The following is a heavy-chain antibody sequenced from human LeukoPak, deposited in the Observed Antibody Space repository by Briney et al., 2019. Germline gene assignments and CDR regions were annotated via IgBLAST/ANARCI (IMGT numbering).Heavy chain of an antibody. CDR2: INHSGSS. CDR3: ARRRVGYNYDS. CDR1: GGSFSGYY. V-gene: IGHV4-34*01. Sequence: PSETLSLTCAVYGGSFSGYYWSWIRQPPGKGLEWIGEINHSGSSNHNPSLKSRVTISVDTSKNQFSLKLSSVTAADTAVYYCARRRVGYNYDSWGQGTLVTVSS. D-gene: IGHD5-24*01. J-gene: IGHJ4*02.